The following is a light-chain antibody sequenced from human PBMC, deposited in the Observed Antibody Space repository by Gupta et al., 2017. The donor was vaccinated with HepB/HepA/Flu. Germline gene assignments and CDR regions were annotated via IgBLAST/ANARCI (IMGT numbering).Light chain of an antibody. Sequence: QSVLSQPPSASVAPGQRVTISCSGRDSNIGDNEVNWYRQLPGAAPSLLIYNDIQRPSGVPDRFSGSRSGTSASLAISGLQSEDEADYYCSSWDDSLNGLVLGGGTKLTVL. CDR3: SSWDDSLNGLV. V-gene: IGLV1-44*01. J-gene: IGLJ3*02. CDR2: NDI. CDR1: DSNIGDNE.